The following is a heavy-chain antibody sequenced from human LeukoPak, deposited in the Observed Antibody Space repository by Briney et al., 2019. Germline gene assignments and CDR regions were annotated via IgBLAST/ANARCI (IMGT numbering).Heavy chain of an antibody. V-gene: IGHV3-74*01. D-gene: IGHD3-3*01. CDR2: INNDGSRT. Sequence: GGSLRLSCAASGFTFSDYWMHWVRLVPGKGLVWVSHINNDGSRTSYADSVKGRFTVSRDNANNTLFLQMNSLRAEDTAVYYCARPPYFDFWSGLYNDNYYYMEVWGRGTPVTVSS. CDR3: ARPPYFDFWSGLYNDNYYYMEV. J-gene: IGHJ6*03. CDR1: GFTFSDYW.